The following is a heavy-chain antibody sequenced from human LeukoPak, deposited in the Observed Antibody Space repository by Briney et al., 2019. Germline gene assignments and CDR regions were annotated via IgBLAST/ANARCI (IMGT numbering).Heavy chain of an antibody. V-gene: IGHV1-18*01. D-gene: IGHD5/OR15-5a*01. Sequence: ASVKVSCKASGYTFTSYGISWVRQAPGQGLEWMGWISAYNGNTNYAQKLQGRVTMTTDTSTSTAYMELRSLRSDDTAVYYCAGQGSIVSRGWFDPWGQGTLVTVSS. J-gene: IGHJ5*02. CDR3: AGQGSIVSRGWFDP. CDR2: ISAYNGNT. CDR1: GYTFTSYG.